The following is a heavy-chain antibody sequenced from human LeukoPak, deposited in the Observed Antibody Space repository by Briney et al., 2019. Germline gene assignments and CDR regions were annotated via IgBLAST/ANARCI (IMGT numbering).Heavy chain of an antibody. CDR2: IKSHIDGVTT. Sequence: GGSLRLSCAASGLIFTNAWMTWVRQAPGKGLEWIGRIKSHIDGVTTDYAAPVKGRFTISRDDSKNTVFLQMDSLKTEDTAVYYCVTGNYGGQAAFDFWGQGTLATVSS. J-gene: IGHJ4*02. D-gene: IGHD1-7*01. CDR1: GLIFTNAW. V-gene: IGHV3-15*01. CDR3: VTGNYGGQAAFDF.